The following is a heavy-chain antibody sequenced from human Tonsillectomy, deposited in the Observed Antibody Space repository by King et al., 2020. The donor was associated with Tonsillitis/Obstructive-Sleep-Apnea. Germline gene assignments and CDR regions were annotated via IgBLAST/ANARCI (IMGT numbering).Heavy chain of an antibody. Sequence: VQLVESGGGLVQPGGSLRLSCAASRFTFSRYWMSWVRQAPGKGLEWVANIKHDGSEKNYVDSVKGRFTNSRDNAKNSLYLQMNSLRAEDTAGYYCARDNYYGSGNYYNPLYYFDYWGQGTLVTVSS. J-gene: IGHJ4*02. V-gene: IGHV3-7*04. D-gene: IGHD3-10*01. CDR2: IKHDGSEK. CDR1: RFTFSRYW. CDR3: ARDNYYGSGNYYNPLYYFDY.